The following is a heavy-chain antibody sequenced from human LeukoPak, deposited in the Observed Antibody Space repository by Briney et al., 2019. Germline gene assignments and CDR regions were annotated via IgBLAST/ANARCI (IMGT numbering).Heavy chain of an antibody. Sequence: SETLSLTCTVSGGSISSGGYYWSWIRQHLGKGLEWIGYIYYSGSTYYNPSLKSRVTISVDTSKNQFSLKLSSVTAADTAVYYCARASTGVYIDYWGQGTLVTVSS. CDR2: IYYSGST. CDR3: ARASTGVYIDY. J-gene: IGHJ4*02. V-gene: IGHV4-31*03. D-gene: IGHD2-2*01. CDR1: GGSISSGGYY.